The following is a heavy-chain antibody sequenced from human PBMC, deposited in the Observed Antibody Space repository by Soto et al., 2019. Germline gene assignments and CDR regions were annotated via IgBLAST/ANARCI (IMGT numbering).Heavy chain of an antibody. CDR3: ARDPAVPGGYFDL. CDR1: GFPFSSYS. Sequence: GGSLRLSCAASGFPFSSYSMNWVRQDPGKGLEWVAYISSSSSTIYYADSVKGRFTISRDNAKNSLYLQMNSLRDEDTAVYYCARDPAVPGGYFDLWGRGTLVTVSS. V-gene: IGHV3-48*02. D-gene: IGHD7-27*01. CDR2: ISSSSSTI. J-gene: IGHJ2*01.